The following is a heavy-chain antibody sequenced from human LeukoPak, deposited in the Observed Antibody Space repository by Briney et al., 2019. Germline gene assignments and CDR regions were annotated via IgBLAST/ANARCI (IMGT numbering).Heavy chain of an antibody. CDR2: INHSGST. D-gene: IGHD6-19*01. CDR1: GGSFSGYY. CDR3: ATLGYSSGWYKEYYFDY. V-gene: IGHV4-34*01. Sequence: SETLSLTCAVYGGSFSGYYWSWIRQPPGKGLEWIGEINHSGSTNYNPSLKSRVTISVDTSKNQFSLKLSSVTAADTAVYYCATLGYSSGWYKEYYFDYWGQGTVVTVSS. J-gene: IGHJ4*02.